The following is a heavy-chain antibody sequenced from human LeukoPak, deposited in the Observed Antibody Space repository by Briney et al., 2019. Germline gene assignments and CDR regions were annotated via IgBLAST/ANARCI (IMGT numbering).Heavy chain of an antibody. D-gene: IGHD6-6*01. J-gene: IGHJ5*02. Sequence: GGSLRLSCSASGFTFSDYWMHWVRQAPGKGLEWVAFIRYDGSINYYADSVKGRFTISRDNSKNTVFLQMNSLRAEDTAVYYCAKDNGGSRSSPSLPWGQGTLVTVSS. CDR1: GFTFSDYW. V-gene: IGHV3-30*02. CDR2: IRYDGSIN. CDR3: AKDNGGSRSSPSLP.